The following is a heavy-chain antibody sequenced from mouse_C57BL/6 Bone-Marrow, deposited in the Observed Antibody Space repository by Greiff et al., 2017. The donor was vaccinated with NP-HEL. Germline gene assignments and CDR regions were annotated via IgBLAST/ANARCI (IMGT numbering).Heavy chain of an antibody. CDR1: GFTFSDYG. J-gene: IGHJ3*01. Sequence: EVKLVESGGGLVKPGGSLKLSCAAPGFTFSDYGMHWVRQAPEKGLEWVAYISSGSSTIYYADTGKRRFTISRDNAKNTLFLQMTSLRSKDTAMYYCAKANLFAYWGQGALVTVSA. CDR2: ISSGSSTI. V-gene: IGHV5-17*01. D-gene: IGHD4-1*01. CDR3: AKANLFAY.